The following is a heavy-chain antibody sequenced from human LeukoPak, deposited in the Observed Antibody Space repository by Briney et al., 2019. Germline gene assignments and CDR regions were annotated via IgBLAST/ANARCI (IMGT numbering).Heavy chain of an antibody. CDR1: GGSFSGYY. J-gene: IGHJ4*02. CDR2: INHSGST. V-gene: IGHV4-34*01. CDR3: ARAYSRGGSFH. Sequence: SETLSLTCAVYGGSFSGYYWSWIRQPPGKGLEWIGEINHSGSTNYNPSLKSRVTISVDTSKNQFSLKLSSVTAADTAVYYCARAYSRGGSFHWGQGTLVTVSS. D-gene: IGHD2-15*01.